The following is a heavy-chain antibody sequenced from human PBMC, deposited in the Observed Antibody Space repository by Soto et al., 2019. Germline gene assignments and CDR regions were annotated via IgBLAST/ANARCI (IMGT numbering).Heavy chain of an antibody. CDR3: ARVYSGSYSDS. D-gene: IGHD1-26*01. J-gene: IGHJ4*02. Sequence: TLSLTFALPSSSMSSHHWWRAVRQPPGKGLEWIGEIFHSGSTNYNPSLKTRLTISVDKSNNQFSLKLSSVTAADTAVYYCARVYSGSYSDSWGRGTLVTVSS. V-gene: IGHV4-4*02. CDR1: SSSMSSHHW. CDR2: IFHSGST.